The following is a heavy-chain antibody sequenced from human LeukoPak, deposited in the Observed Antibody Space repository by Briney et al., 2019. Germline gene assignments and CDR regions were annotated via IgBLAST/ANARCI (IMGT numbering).Heavy chain of an antibody. CDR3: AKDLGSGYDGTVIDY. Sequence: GGSLRLSCVASGFTFSSYGMTWVRQAPGKGLEWVSTISDAGVTHQADSAKGRFTISRDKSKNTVFLQMNSLRAEDTAIYYCAKDLGSGYDGTVIDYWGQGTLVTVSS. D-gene: IGHD3-10*01. CDR1: GFTFSSYG. V-gene: IGHV3-23*01. J-gene: IGHJ4*02. CDR2: ISDAGVT.